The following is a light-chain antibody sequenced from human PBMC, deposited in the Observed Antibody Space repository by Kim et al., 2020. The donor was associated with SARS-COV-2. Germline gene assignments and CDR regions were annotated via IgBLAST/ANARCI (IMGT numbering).Light chain of an antibody. V-gene: IGKV3-15*01. CDR3: QQYHKWPGIT. CDR1: QSVGIK. Sequence: SPGEIATLSCRASQSVGIKLAWYQQKPGQAPRLLIYDASTRETGIPGRLSGSGSGTEFTLTIGSLQSEDFALYYCQQYHKWPGITFGQGTRLEIK. CDR2: DAS. J-gene: IGKJ5*01.